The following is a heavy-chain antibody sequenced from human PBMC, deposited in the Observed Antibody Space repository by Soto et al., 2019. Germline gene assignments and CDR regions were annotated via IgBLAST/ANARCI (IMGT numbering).Heavy chain of an antibody. CDR1: GYIFTGYF. J-gene: IGHJ6*02. D-gene: IGHD3-22*01. V-gene: IGHV1-18*01. CDR3: ARDVSLNYYDRTYNYYAMDV. CDR2: ISAYNGNT. Sequence: ASVKVSCKASGYIFTGYFIQWLRQAPGQGLEWMGWISAYNGNTNYAQKLQGRVTMTTDTSTSTAYMELRSLRSDDTAVYYCARDVSLNYYDRTYNYYAMDVWGQGTTVTVSS.